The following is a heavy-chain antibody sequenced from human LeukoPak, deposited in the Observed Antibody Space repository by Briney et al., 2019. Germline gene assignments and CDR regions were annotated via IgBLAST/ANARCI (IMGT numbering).Heavy chain of an antibody. CDR2: IYPRDGST. CDR3: ARDQEGFDY. J-gene: IGHJ4*02. V-gene: IGHV1-46*01. Sequence: ASVKVSCKASGYTSTSNYIHWVRQAPGQGLGWMGMIYPRDGSTSYAQKFQGRVTVIRDTSTSTVHMELSGLRSEDTAVYYCARDQEGFDYWGQRTLVTVSS. CDR1: GYTSTSNY.